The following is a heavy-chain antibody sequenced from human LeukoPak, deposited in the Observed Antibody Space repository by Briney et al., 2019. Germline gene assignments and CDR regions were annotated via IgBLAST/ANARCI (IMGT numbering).Heavy chain of an antibody. J-gene: IGHJ3*02. CDR1: GGSIGSTSYY. CDR3: ARARWELPIGRAFDI. D-gene: IGHD1-26*01. CDR2: IYSSGST. V-gene: IGHV4-39*07. Sequence: SETLSLTCTVSGGSIGSTSYYWGWIRQPPGKGLEWLGSIYSSGSTYYNPSLKSRVTISVDTSKNQFSLKLRSVTAADTAVYYCARARWELPIGRAFDIWGQGTMVTVSS.